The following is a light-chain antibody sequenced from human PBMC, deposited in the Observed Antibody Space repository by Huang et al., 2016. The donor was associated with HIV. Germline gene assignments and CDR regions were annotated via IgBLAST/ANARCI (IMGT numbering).Light chain of an antibody. CDR1: QSVSSN. J-gene: IGKJ1*01. CDR2: GAS. V-gene: IGKV3-15*01. Sequence: EIVLTQSPATLSVSPGERATLSCRASQSVSSNLAWYQQQPGQAPRLLIYGASTRATGIPARFSGSGSGTEFTLTISSLQSEDFAVYYCQQRSDWPPWTFGQGTKVEIK. CDR3: QQRSDWPPWT.